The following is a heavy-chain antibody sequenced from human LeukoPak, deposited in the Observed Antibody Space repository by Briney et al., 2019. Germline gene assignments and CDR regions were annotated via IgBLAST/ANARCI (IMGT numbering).Heavy chain of an antibody. Sequence: SETLSLTCTASGGSISSYYWSWIRQPPGKGLEWIGYIYYSGSTDYNPSLKSRVTISVDTSKNQFSLKLSSVTAADTAVYYCARAPIAALPSDAFDIWGQGTIVTVSS. CDR1: GGSISSYY. CDR3: ARAPIAALPSDAFDI. CDR2: IYYSGST. J-gene: IGHJ3*02. V-gene: IGHV4-59*01. D-gene: IGHD6-13*01.